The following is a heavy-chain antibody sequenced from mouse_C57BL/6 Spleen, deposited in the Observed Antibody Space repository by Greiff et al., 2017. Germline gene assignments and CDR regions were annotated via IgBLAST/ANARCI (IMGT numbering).Heavy chain of an antibody. V-gene: IGHV1-4*01. J-gene: IGHJ3*01. CDR1: GYTFTSYT. CDR2: INPSSGYT. D-gene: IGHD1-1*01. Sequence: QVQLTQSGAELARPGASVMMSCKASGYTFTSYTMHWVKQRPGQGLEWIGYINPSSGYTTYNQKFKYKSPLTADKSSSTAYMQLSSLTSEDAAVYDCARDYYGSNPPLAYWGQGTLVTVSA. CDR3: ARDYYGSNPPLAY.